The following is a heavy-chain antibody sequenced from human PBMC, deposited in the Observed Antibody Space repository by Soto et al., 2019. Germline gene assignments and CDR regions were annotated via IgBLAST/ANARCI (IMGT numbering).Heavy chain of an antibody. CDR3: ARVKSQGEFDY. CDR2: IGTAGDT. J-gene: IGHJ4*02. CDR1: GFTFSSYD. V-gene: IGHV3-13*04. Sequence: PGGSLRLSCAASGFTFSSYDMHWVRQATGKGLEWVSAIGTAGDTYYPGSVKGRFTISRENAKNSLYIQMNSLRAGDTAVYYCARVKSQGEFDYWGQGTLVTVSS. D-gene: IGHD3-10*01.